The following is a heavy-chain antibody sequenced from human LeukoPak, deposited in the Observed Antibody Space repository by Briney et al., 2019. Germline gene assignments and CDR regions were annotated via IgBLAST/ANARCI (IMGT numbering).Heavy chain of an antibody. Sequence: GGSLRLSCAASGFTFSNYAMSWVRQAPGERLEWVSAISDTGGSTYYADSVKGRFTISRDNAKNTLFLQMTILRVEDTAIYYCAKDLTALLIYGDSSNPYFDSWGLGTLVAVSS. J-gene: IGHJ4*02. CDR3: AKDLTALLIYGDSSNPYFDS. D-gene: IGHD4-17*01. CDR1: GFTFSNYA. V-gene: IGHV3-23*01. CDR2: ISDTGGST.